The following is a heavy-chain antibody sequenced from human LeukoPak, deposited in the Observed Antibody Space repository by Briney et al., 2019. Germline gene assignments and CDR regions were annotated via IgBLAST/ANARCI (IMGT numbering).Heavy chain of an antibody. Sequence: SENLSLTCAVYGGSFSGYYWSWIRQPPGKGLEWIGEINHSGSTNYNPSLKSRVTISVDTSKNQFSLKLSSVTAADTAVYYCASGYYYDSSFDYWGQGTLVTVSS. CDR2: INHSGST. CDR3: ASGYYYDSSFDY. D-gene: IGHD3-22*01. J-gene: IGHJ4*02. CDR1: GGSFSGYY. V-gene: IGHV4-34*01.